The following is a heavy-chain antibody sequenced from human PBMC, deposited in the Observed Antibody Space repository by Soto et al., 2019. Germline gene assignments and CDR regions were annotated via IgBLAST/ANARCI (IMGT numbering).Heavy chain of an antibody. CDR3: SRVRGPEYCSSTSCPPPYGMDV. CDR2: IYYSGST. J-gene: IGHJ6*02. Sequence: SETLSLTCTVSGGSISSSSYYWGWIRQPPGKGLEWIGSIYYSGSTYYNPSLKSRVTISVDTSKNQFSLKLSSVTAADSAVYYCSRVRGPEYCSSTSCPPPYGMDVWGQGTTVTVSS. D-gene: IGHD2-2*01. CDR1: GGSISSSSYY. V-gene: IGHV4-39*01.